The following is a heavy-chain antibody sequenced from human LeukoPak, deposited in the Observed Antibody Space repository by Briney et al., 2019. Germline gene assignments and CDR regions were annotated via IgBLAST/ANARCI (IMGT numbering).Heavy chain of an antibody. V-gene: IGHV4-59*08. CDR1: GGSFSGYY. CDR3: ARFNGRRYMDV. CDR2: IYYSGNT. J-gene: IGHJ6*03. Sequence: PSETLALTCAVYGGSFSGYYWSWIRQPPGKGLEWIGYIYYSGNTNYNPSLKSRVIISVNTSKNQFSLKLSSVTAAATAVYYCARFNGRRYMDVWGKGTTVTVSS. D-gene: IGHD2-8*01.